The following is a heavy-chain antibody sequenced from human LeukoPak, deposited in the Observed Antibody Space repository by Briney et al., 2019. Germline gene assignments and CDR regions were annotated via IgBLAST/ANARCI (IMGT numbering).Heavy chain of an antibody. Sequence: PSETLSLTCTVSGGSISSYYWSWIRQPPGKGLEWIGYIYYSGSTNYNPSLKSRVTISVDTSKNQFSLKLSSVTAADTAVYYCAXHFGVAGNGLXXFDIWGQGTMVTVSS. D-gene: IGHD6-19*01. CDR2: IYYSGST. CDR3: AXHFGVAGNGLXXFDI. V-gene: IGHV4-59*08. J-gene: IGHJ3*02. CDR1: GGSISSYY.